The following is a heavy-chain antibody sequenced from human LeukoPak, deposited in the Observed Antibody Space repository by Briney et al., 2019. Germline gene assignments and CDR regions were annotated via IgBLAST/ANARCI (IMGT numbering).Heavy chain of an antibody. J-gene: IGHJ4*02. D-gene: IGHD1-26*01. CDR2: IYYSGTT. V-gene: IGHV4-30-4*01. CDR1: GGSINSGDYY. CDR3: ARDFRGGSGVLDY. Sequence: SQTLSLTCTVSGGSINSGDYYWTWIRQPPGKGLEWIGYIYYSGTTYYTPSLQSRLIISLDTSKNHFSLSLSSVTAADTAVYYCARDFRGGSGVLDYGGQGALVTVSS.